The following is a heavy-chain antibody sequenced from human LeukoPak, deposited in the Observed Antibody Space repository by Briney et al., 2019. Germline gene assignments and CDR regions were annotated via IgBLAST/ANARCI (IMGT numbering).Heavy chain of an antibody. J-gene: IGHJ4*02. D-gene: IGHD4-23*01. V-gene: IGHV3-30*04. CDR2: ISYDGSNK. CDR3: AKDIVPTNYGGNFGQLDY. CDR1: GFTFSSYA. Sequence: GGSLRLSCAASGFTFSSYAMHWVRQAPGKGLEWVAVISYDGSNKYYADSVKGRFTISRDNSKNTLYLQMNSLRAEDTAVYYCAKDIVPTNYGGNFGQLDYWGQGTLVTVSS.